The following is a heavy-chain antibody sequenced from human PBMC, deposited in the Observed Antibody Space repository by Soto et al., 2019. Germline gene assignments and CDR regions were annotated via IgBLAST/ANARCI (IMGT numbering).Heavy chain of an antibody. J-gene: IGHJ4*02. Sequence: PSETLSLTCAVSGGSISSGGYSWSWIRQPPGKGLEWIGYIYYSGSTNYKPSLKSRVTISVDTSKNQFSLKLSSVTAADTAVYYCATYSGSLSFDYWGQGTLVTVS. CDR3: ATYSGSLSFDY. D-gene: IGHD1-26*01. CDR1: GGSISSGGYS. V-gene: IGHV4-61*08. CDR2: IYYSGST.